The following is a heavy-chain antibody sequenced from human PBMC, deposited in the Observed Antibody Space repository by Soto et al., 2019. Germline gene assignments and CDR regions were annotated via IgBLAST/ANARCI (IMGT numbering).Heavy chain of an antibody. CDR1: GFTFSSYG. J-gene: IGHJ6*03. CDR2: ISYDGSNK. V-gene: IGHV3-30*18. D-gene: IGHD3-3*01. Sequence: GGSLRLSCAASGFTFSSYGMHWVRQAPGKGLEWVAVISYDGSNKYYADSVKGRFTISRDNSKNTLYLQMNSLRAEDTAVYYCAKNEVRFFHYYYYYMDVWGKGTTVTVSS. CDR3: AKNEVRFFHYYYYYMDV.